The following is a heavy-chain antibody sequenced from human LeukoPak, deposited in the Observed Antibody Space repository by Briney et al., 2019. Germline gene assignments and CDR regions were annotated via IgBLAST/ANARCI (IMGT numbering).Heavy chain of an antibody. CDR3: AKGGAYYYVSSGYFDY. D-gene: IGHD3-22*01. CDR1: GFIFSNFA. CDR2: ISGSGGST. V-gene: IGHV3-23*01. J-gene: IGHJ4*02. Sequence: PGGSLRLSCAASGFIFSNFAMSWVRQAPGKELEWVSAISGSGGSTYYADSVKGRFTISRDISKNTLFLQMNSLRAEDTAVYYCAKGGAYYYVSSGYFDYRGQGALVTVSS.